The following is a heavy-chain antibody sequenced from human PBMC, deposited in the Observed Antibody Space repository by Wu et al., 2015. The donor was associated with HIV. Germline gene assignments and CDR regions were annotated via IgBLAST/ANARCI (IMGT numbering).Heavy chain of an antibody. D-gene: IGHD2-21*02. V-gene: IGHV1-69*15. CDR3: ARGVLAYCGGDCYSIDAFDI. Sequence: HVQLVQSGTEVKKPGSSVRVSCKISGGNPGNTFSSHPISWVRQAPGQGLEWMGRIIPIFGTANYAQKFQGRVTITADESTSTAYMELSSLRSEDTAVYYCARGVLAYCGGDCYSIDAFDIWGQGTMVTVSS. CDR2: IIPIFGTA. J-gene: IGHJ3*02. CDR1: GGNPGNTFSSHP.